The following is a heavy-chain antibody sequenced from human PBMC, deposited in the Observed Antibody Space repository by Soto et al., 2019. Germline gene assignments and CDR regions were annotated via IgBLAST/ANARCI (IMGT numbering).Heavy chain of an antibody. CDR3: AKDEATPNYYGSGSYHY. D-gene: IGHD3-10*01. CDR2: ISGSGGST. Sequence: GGSLRLSCAASGFTFSSYAMSWVRQAPGKGLEWVSAISGSGGSTYYADSVKGRFTISRDNSKNTLYLQMNSLRAEDTAVYYWAKDEATPNYYGSGSYHYWGQGTLVTVSS. CDR1: GFTFSSYA. J-gene: IGHJ4*02. V-gene: IGHV3-23*01.